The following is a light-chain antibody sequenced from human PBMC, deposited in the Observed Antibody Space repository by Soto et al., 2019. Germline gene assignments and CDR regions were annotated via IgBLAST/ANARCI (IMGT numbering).Light chain of an antibody. CDR3: QQYGSSPPIT. CDR1: QSVSSSY. V-gene: IGKV3-20*01. Sequence: VLTQSPVALSLSPGERATLSCRASQSVSSSYLAWYQQKPGQAPRLLIYGASSRATGIPDRFSGSGSGTDFTLTISRLEPEDFAVYYCQQYGSSPPITFGQGTRLEIK. CDR2: GAS. J-gene: IGKJ5*01.